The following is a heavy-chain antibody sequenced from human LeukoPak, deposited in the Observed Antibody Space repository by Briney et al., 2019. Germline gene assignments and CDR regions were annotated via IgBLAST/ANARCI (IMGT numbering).Heavy chain of an antibody. CDR1: GFTFSSYW. D-gene: IGHD2-2*02. J-gene: IGHJ6*03. CDR2: IKQDGSEK. Sequence: GGSLRLSCAASGFTFSSYWMSWVRQAPGKGLEWVANIKQDGSEKYYVDSVKGRFTISRDNDKNSLYLQMNSLRAEDTAVYYCARERGYCSSTSCYKSYYYYMDVWGKGTTVTVSS. V-gene: IGHV3-7*01. CDR3: ARERGYCSSTSCYKSYYYYMDV.